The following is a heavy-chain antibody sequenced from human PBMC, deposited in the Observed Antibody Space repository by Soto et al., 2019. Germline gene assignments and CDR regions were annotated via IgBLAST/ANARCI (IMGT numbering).Heavy chain of an antibody. CDR1: GYSFTNND. D-gene: IGHD3-16*01. CDR2: MNPGSGDT. CDR3: ARMATFGSLNWFDP. J-gene: IGHJ5*02. V-gene: IGHV1-8*01. Sequence: ASVKVSCKASGYSFTNNDVTWVRQATGQGLEWMGWMNPGSGDTGYAQKFQGRVTMTRDISIATAYMELSSLRSDDTAIYHCARMATFGSLNWFDPWGQGTLVTVS.